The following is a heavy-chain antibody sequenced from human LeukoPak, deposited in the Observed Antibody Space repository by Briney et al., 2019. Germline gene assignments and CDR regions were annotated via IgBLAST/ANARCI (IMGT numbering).Heavy chain of an antibody. Sequence: GKSLRLSCAASGFTFSNCAMHWVRQAPGKGLEWMAVIWYDGSNKYYADSVKGRFTISRDNSKKTLYLQMNSLRAEDTAVYYCASGIAAAGSYAFDIWGQGTMVTVFS. D-gene: IGHD6-13*01. CDR2: IWYDGSNK. V-gene: IGHV3-33*03. J-gene: IGHJ3*02. CDR1: GFTFSNCA. CDR3: ASGIAAAGSYAFDI.